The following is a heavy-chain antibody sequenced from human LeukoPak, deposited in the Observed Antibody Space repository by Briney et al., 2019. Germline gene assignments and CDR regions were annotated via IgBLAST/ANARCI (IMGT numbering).Heavy chain of an antibody. D-gene: IGHD5-18*01. CDR2: IYYSGST. CDR1: GGSISSSSYY. J-gene: IGHJ6*03. CDR3: ARCLGYSYGYGHYYKYMDV. V-gene: IGHV4-39*01. Sequence: SETLSLTCTVSGGSISSSSYYWGWIRQPPGKGLEWIGSIYYSGSTYYNPSLKSRVTISVDTPKNQFSLKLSSVTAADTAVYYCARCLGYSYGYGHYYKYMDVWGKGTTVTVSS.